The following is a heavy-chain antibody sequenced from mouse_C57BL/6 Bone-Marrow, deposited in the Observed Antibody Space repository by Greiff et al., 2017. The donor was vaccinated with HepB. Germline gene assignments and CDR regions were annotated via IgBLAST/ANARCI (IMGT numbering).Heavy chain of an antibody. V-gene: IGHV1-81*01. CDR2: IYPRSGNT. J-gene: IGHJ3*01. D-gene: IGHD4-1*01. CDR3: ARKRWDDWFAY. Sequence: QVHVKQSGAELARPGASVKLSCKASGYTFTSYGISWVKQRTGQGLEWIGEIYPRSGNTYYNEKFKGKATLTADKSSSTAYMELRSLTSEDSAVYFCARKRWDDWFAYWGQGTLVTVSA. CDR1: GYTFTSYG.